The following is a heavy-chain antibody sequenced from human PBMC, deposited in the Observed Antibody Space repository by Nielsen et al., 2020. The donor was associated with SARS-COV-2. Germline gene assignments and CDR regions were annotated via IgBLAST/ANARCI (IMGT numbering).Heavy chain of an antibody. CDR3: ARVITMVRGVIISWFDP. V-gene: IGHV4-39*07. Sequence: SETLSLTCTVSGGSISSSSYYWGWIRQPPGKGLEWIGSIYYSGSTYYNPSLKSRVTISVDTSKNQFSLKLSSVTAADTAVYYCARVITMVRGVIISWFDPWGQGTLVTVSS. CDR1: GGSISSSSYY. CDR2: IYYSGST. D-gene: IGHD3-10*01. J-gene: IGHJ5*02.